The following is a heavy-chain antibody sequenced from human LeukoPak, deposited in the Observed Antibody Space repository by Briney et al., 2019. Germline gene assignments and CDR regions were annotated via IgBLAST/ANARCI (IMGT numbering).Heavy chain of an antibody. Sequence: GGSLRLSCAASGFSVSNNYMTWVRQAPGKGLEWVSVIYSGGDAYYADSVKGRFTIPRDNSKNTLHLEMNNLRVEDTAVYYCARSFSSGWSDYWGQGTLVAVAS. CDR3: ARSFSSGWSDY. CDR1: GFSVSNNY. D-gene: IGHD6-19*01. CDR2: IYSGGDA. J-gene: IGHJ4*02. V-gene: IGHV3-53*01.